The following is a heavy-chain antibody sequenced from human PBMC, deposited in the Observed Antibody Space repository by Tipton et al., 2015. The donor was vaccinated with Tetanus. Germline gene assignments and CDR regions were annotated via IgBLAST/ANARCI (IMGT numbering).Heavy chain of an antibody. D-gene: IGHD7-27*01. CDR2: IYDSGST. V-gene: IGHV4-4*02. J-gene: IGHJ4*02. CDR3: ARVSINWVYEF. Sequence: GLVKPSGTLFLTCAVSGDSVSSSSNNWWSWVRQAPGKGLEWMGEIYDSGSTNDNPSLKSRVTISLHTAKNKVSLRLTSVTAADTAVYYCARVSINWVYEFWGRGTLVTVSS. CDR1: GDSVSSSSNNW.